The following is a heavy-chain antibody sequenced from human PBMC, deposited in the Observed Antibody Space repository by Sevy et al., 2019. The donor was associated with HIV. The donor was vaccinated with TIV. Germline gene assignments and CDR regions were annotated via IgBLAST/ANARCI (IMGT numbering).Heavy chain of an antibody. V-gene: IGHV3-30*02. CDR1: GFTFSSYG. CDR3: AKARVYRCSGGSCYEASYYFDY. J-gene: IGHJ4*02. Sequence: GGSLRLSCAASGFTFSSYGMHWVRQAPGKGLEWVAFIRYDGSNKYYADSVKGRFTISRENSKNTLYLQMNSLRAEDTAVYYCAKARVYRCSGGSCYEASYYFDYWGQGTLVTVSS. D-gene: IGHD2-15*01. CDR2: IRYDGSNK.